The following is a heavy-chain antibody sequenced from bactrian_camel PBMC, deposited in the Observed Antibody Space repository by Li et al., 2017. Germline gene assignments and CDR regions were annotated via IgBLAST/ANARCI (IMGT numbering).Heavy chain of an antibody. V-gene: IGHV3S55*01. Sequence: HVQLVESGGGSVQAGGSLRLSCTASGFAFDATDMGWYRQAAGSECELVSGISSDGTTYYADSVKGRFTISRDNAKNMLYLQMNSLKPEDTAMYYCATDRNGKTRGQGTQVTVS. CDR1: GFAFDATD. CDR2: ISSDGTT. J-gene: IGHJ4*01.